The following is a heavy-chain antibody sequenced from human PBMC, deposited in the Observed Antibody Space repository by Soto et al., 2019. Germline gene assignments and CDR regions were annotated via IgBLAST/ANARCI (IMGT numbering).Heavy chain of an antibody. J-gene: IGHJ6*02. D-gene: IGHD3-10*01. CDR3: AREVGSGSYYYYGMDV. V-gene: IGHV4-38-2*02. CDR1: GYSISSGYY. Sequence: SETLSLTCTVSGYSISSGYYWGWIRQPPGKGLEWIGSIYHSGSTYYNPSLKSRVTISVDTSKNQFSLKLSSVTAADTAVYYCAREVGSGSYYYYGMDVWGQGTTVTVSS. CDR2: IYHSGST.